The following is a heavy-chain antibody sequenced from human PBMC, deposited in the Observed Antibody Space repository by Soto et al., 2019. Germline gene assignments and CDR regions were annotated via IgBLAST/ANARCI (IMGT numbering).Heavy chain of an antibody. V-gene: IGHV1-69*13. CDR2: IIPIFGTA. D-gene: IGHD6-13*01. Sequence: ASVKVSCKASGGTFSSYAISWVRQAPGQGLEWMGGIIPIFGTANYAQKFQGRVTITADESTSTAYMELSSLRSEDTAVYYCARGGGFIAAAGFFSYWGQGTLVTVSS. J-gene: IGHJ4*02. CDR1: GGTFSSYA. CDR3: ARGGGFIAAAGFFSY.